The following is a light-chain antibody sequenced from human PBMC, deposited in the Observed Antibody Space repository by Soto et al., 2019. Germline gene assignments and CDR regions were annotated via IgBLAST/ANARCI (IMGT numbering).Light chain of an antibody. CDR2: DVS. J-gene: IGLJ1*01. V-gene: IGLV2-14*01. CDR3: SSYTSSSTYV. CDR1: SSDVGNYDS. Sequence: QSALTQPASVSGSPGQSITISCTGTSSDVGNYDSVSWYQQHPGKAPKLMIYDVSSRSAGVSNRFSGSKSGNTASLTISGLQAEDEAEYYCSSYTSSSTYVFGTGTKVTVL.